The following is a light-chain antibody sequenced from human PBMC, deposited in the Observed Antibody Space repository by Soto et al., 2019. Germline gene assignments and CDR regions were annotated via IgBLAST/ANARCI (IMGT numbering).Light chain of an antibody. CDR3: LLSYGEGVV. J-gene: IGLJ2*01. CDR1: TGAVTSGYY. V-gene: IGLV7-43*01. Sequence: QTVVTQEPSLTVSPGGTVTLTCASSTGAVTSGYYPNWFQQKPGQPPRALIYSTTYKHSWTPARFSGSLLGGKAALTLSGGQPGEEADYSPLLSYGEGVVFGGGPKLTV. CDR2: STT.